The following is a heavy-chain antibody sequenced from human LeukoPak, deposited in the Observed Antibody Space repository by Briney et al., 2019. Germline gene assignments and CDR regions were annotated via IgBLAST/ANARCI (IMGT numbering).Heavy chain of an antibody. CDR3: ARVPYDGGAWGWFDP. J-gene: IGHJ5*02. V-gene: IGHV3-30*14. Sequence: SGRSLRLSCAASGFTFSSYVMHWVRQAPGEGLEWVAVISFDGSNKYYGDSLKGRFTISRDNSKNTLYLQMNSLRAEDTAVYFCARVPYDGGAWGWFDPWGQGTQVTVSS. CDR2: ISFDGSNK. CDR1: GFTFSSYV. D-gene: IGHD2-21*01.